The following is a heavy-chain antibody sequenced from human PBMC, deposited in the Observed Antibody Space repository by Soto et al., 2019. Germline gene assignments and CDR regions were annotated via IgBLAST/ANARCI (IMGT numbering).Heavy chain of an antibody. V-gene: IGHV5-51*01. CDR3: ARSPITMVRGVIIKRAFDI. D-gene: IGHD3-10*01. CDR1: GYSFTSYW. J-gene: IGHJ3*02. Sequence: GESLKISCKGSGYSFTSYWIGWVRQMPGKGLEWMGIIYPGDSDTRYSPSFQGQVTISADKSISTAYLQWSSLKASDTAMYYCARSPITMVRGVIIKRAFDIWGQGTMVTVSS. CDR2: IYPGDSDT.